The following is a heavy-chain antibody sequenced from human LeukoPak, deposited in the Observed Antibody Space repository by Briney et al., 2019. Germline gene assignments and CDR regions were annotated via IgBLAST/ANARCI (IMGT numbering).Heavy chain of an antibody. V-gene: IGHV1-18*01. CDR1: GYTFTSYG. Sequence: ASVKVSCKASGYTFTSYGISWVRQAPGQGLEWMGWISAYNGNTNYAQKLQGRVTMTTDTSTSTAYMELRSLRSDDTAVYYCARSCSSPSCYRYYYYGMDVWGQGTTVTVSS. CDR2: ISAYNGNT. D-gene: IGHD2-2*02. CDR3: ARSCSSPSCYRYYYYGMDV. J-gene: IGHJ6*02.